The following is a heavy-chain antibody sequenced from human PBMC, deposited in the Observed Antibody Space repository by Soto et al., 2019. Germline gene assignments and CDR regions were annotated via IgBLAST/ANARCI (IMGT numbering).Heavy chain of an antibody. V-gene: IGHV3-23*01. Sequence: PGGSLRLSCAASGFTFSSYAMSWVRQAPGKGLEWVSAISGSGGSTYYADSVKGRFTISRDNSKNTLYLQMNSLRAKDTAVYYCAKQPLLYLDYFDYWGQGTLVTVSS. CDR1: GFTFSSYA. J-gene: IGHJ4*02. CDR2: ISGSGGST. CDR3: AKQPLLYLDYFDY. D-gene: IGHD2-2*02.